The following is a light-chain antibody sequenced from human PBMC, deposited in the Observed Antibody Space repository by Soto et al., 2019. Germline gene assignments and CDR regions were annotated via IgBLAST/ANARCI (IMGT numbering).Light chain of an antibody. V-gene: IGLV2-14*01. CDR3: SSYTNSSTLV. CDR2: EVS. J-gene: IGLJ3*02. CDR1: SSDVGGYNY. Sequence: QSVLTQPACVSGSPGQSITISCTGTSSDVGGYNYVSWYQQHPGKAPKLMIYEVSNRPSGVSNRFSGPKSGNTASLTISGLQTEDEADYYCSSYTNSSTLVFGGGTKVTVL.